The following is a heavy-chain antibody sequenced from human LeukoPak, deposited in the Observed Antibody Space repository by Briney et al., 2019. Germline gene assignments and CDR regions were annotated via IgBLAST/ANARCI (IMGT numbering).Heavy chain of an antibody. CDR1: GYTFTSYD. CDR3: ARDRFLLYYFDY. D-gene: IGHD2/OR15-2a*01. J-gene: IGHJ4*02. V-gene: IGHV1-8*01. Sequence: ASVKVSCKASGYTFTSYDINWVRQATGQGLEWMGWMNPNSGNTGYAQKFQGRVTMTRNTSISTAYMELRSLRSDDTAVYYCARDRFLLYYFDYWGQGTLVTVSS. CDR2: MNPNSGNT.